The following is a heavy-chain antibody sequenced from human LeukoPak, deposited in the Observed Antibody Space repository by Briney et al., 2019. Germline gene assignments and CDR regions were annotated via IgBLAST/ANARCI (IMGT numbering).Heavy chain of an antibody. D-gene: IGHD6-13*01. CDR3: AKTRPLDSSSWSHGDY. CDR2: VASDGVNT. J-gene: IGHJ4*02. Sequence: GGSLRLSCAASGFTFSTYGMSWVRQAPGKGLEWVSAVASDGVNTAYADSVKGRFTISRDNSKNTLYLQLSSLRAEDTAVYYCAKTRPLDSSSWSHGDYWGQGTLVTVSS. CDR1: GFTFSTYG. V-gene: IGHV3-23*01.